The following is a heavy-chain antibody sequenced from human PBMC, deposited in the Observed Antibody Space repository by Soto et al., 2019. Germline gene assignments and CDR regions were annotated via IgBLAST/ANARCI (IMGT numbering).Heavy chain of an antibody. CDR2: ISAYNGNT. D-gene: IGHD3-22*01. J-gene: IGHJ6*02. Sequence: GASVKVSCKASGYTFTSYGISWVRQAPGQGLEWMGWISAYNGNTNYAQKLQGRVTMTTDTSTSTAYMELRSLRSDDTAVYYCARDRLLYYYDSSLAGGPTYYYYYGMDVWGQGTTVTVSS. V-gene: IGHV1-18*01. CDR3: ARDRLLYYYDSSLAGGPTYYYYYGMDV. CDR1: GYTFTSYG.